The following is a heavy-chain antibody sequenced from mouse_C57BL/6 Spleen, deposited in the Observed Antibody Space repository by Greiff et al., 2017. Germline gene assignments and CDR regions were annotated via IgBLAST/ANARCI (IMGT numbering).Heavy chain of an antibody. D-gene: IGHD2-1*01. CDR2: IDPSDSYT. J-gene: IGHJ2*01. CDR3: ARGNGNFNYFDY. CDR1: GYTFTSYW. Sequence: QVQLQQSGAELVMPGASVKLSCKASGYTFTSYWMHWVKQRPGQGLEWIGEIDPSDSYTNYNQKFKGKSTLTVDKSSSTAYMQLSSLTSEDSAVYYCARGNGNFNYFDYWGQGTTLTVSS. V-gene: IGHV1-69*01.